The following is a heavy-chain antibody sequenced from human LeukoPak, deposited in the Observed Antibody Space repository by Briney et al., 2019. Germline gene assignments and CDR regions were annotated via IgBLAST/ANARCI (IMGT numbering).Heavy chain of an antibody. J-gene: IGHJ5*02. Sequence: GGSLRLSCAASGFTFDDYGMSWVRQAPGKGLEWVSGINWNGGSTGYADSVKGRFTISRDNAKNSLYLQMNSLRAEDTALYYCARDRGTTVSLWFGEFLNWFDPWGQGTLVTVSS. CDR2: INWNGGST. D-gene: IGHD3-10*01. CDR3: ARDRGTTVSLWFGEFLNWFDP. V-gene: IGHV3-20*04. CDR1: GFTFDDYG.